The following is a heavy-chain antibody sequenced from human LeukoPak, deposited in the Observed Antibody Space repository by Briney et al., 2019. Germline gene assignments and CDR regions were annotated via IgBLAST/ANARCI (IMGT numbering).Heavy chain of an antibody. D-gene: IGHD4-11*01. J-gene: IGHJ6*03. CDR1: GGSISSYY. V-gene: IGHV4-4*09. Sequence: PSETLSLTCTVSGGSISSYYWRWLRQPPGKGLEWIGYIYTSGSTNYNPSLKSRVTISVDTSKNQFALKLSSVTAADTAVYYWARHGNYGYYYYYYMDVWGKGTTVTVSS. CDR2: IYTSGST. CDR3: ARHGNYGYYYYYYMDV.